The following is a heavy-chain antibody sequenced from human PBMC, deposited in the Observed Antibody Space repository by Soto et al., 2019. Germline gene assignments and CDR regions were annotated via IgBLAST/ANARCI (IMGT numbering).Heavy chain of an antibody. J-gene: IGHJ4*02. CDR3: ASGGYDYIWGSYRYLDY. V-gene: IGHV3-48*01. CDR1: GFTFSSYS. CDR2: MGSSSSTI. D-gene: IGHD3-16*02. Sequence: EVQLVESGGGLVQSGGSLRLSCAASGFTFSSYSMNWVRQAPGKGLEWVSYMGSSSSTIYYADSVKGRFTISRDNAKNSLYLQMNNLRAEDTAVYYCASGGYDYIWGSYRYLDYWGQGTLVTVSS.